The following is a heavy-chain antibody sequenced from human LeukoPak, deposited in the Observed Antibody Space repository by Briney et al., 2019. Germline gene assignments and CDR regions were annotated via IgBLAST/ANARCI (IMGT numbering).Heavy chain of an antibody. CDR1: GFTFSSYS. D-gene: IGHD2-2*02. J-gene: IGHJ4*02. V-gene: IGHV3-48*04. Sequence: GGSLRLSCAASGFTFSSYSMNWVRQAPGKGLEWVSYISSSSSTIYYADSVKGRFTISRDNAKNSRYLQMNSRRAEDTAVYYCARDGSRAQLLYPFDYWGQGTLVTVSS. CDR2: ISSSSSTI. CDR3: ARDGSRAQLLYPFDY.